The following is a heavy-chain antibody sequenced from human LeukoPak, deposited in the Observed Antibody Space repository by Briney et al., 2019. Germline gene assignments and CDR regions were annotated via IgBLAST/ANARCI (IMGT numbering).Heavy chain of an antibody. CDR1: GGYIGSYY. CDR3: ARDLVITAATRTGYFYYGLDV. Sequence: PSETLSLTCSVSGGYIGSYYWNWIRQPPGKGLEWIGYVSSSGTTNYNPSLKSRVAMSIDTSMNHFSLRLSSVTAADTALYYCARDLVITAATRTGYFYYGLDVWGQGTTVTVSS. CDR2: VSSSGTT. D-gene: IGHD2-15*01. J-gene: IGHJ6*02. V-gene: IGHV4-59*01.